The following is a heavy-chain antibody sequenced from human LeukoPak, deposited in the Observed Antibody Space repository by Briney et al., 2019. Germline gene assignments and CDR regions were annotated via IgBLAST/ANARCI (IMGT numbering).Heavy chain of an antibody. CDR1: GFTFSSYW. V-gene: IGHV3-7*01. D-gene: IGHD5-18*01. CDR3: ARDLSGVTGYTYGRGIDY. Sequence: GGSLRLSCAASGFTFSSYWMSWVRQAPGKGLEWVANIKKDGSEKYYVDSVKGRFTISRDNAKTSLHLQMNSLRAEDTAVYYCARDLSGVTGYTYGRGIDYWGQGTLVTVSS. CDR2: IKKDGSEK. J-gene: IGHJ4*02.